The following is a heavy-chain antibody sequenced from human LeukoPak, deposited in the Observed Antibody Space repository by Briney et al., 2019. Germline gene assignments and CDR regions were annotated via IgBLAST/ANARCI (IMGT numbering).Heavy chain of an antibody. V-gene: IGHV3-23*01. Sequence: LPGGSLRLSCAASGFTFSSYAMSWVRQAPGKGLEWVSAIGGSGGSTYYADSVKGRFTISRDNSKNTLYLQMNSLRAEDTAVYYCAKDPRDCSSTSCYDHYYYGMDVWGQGTTVTVSS. CDR3: AKDPRDCSSTSCYDHYYYGMDV. D-gene: IGHD2-2*01. CDR2: IGGSGGST. J-gene: IGHJ6*02. CDR1: GFTFSSYA.